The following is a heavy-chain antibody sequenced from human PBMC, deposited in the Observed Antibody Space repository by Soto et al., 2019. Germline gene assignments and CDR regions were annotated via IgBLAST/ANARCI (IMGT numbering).Heavy chain of an antibody. J-gene: IGHJ6*03. Sequence: SETLSLTCTVSGGSISSYYWSWIRQPPGKGLEWIGYIYYSGSTNYNPSLKSRVTISVDTSKNQFSLKLSSVTAADTAVYYCARNEWNYYYYMDVWGKGTTVTVSS. CDR1: GGSISSYY. D-gene: IGHD1-1*01. CDR3: ARNEWNYYYYMDV. V-gene: IGHV4-59*08. CDR2: IYYSGST.